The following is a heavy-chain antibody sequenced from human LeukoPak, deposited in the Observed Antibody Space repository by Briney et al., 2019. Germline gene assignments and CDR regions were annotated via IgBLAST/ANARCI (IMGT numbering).Heavy chain of an antibody. V-gene: IGHV4-30-4*08. CDR3: ARAWGGWFDP. D-gene: IGHD7-27*01. CDR2: IYYSGST. J-gene: IGHJ5*02. CDR1: GGSISSGDYY. Sequence: SETLSLTCTVSGGSISSGDYYWSWIRQPPGKGLEWIGYIYYSGSTYYDPSLKSRVTISVDTSKNQFSLKLSSVTAADTAVYYCARAWGGWFDPWGQGTLVTVSS.